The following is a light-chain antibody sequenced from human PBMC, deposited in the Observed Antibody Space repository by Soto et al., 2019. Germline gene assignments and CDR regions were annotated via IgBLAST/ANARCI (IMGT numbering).Light chain of an antibody. CDR3: HQRSNWLYT. CDR2: DSF. V-gene: IGKV3-11*01. CDR1: QSINKY. Sequence: EIVLTQSPATLSLSPGERATLSCRASQSINKYLAWYQQRPGQPPRLLIYDSFNRATDIPARFSGSGSGTDFTLTIDSLEPEDFAIYYCHQRSNWLYTFGQGTKLEI. J-gene: IGKJ2*01.